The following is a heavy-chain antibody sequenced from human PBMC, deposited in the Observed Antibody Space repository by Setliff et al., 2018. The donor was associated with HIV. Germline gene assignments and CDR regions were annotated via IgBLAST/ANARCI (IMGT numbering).Heavy chain of an antibody. CDR3: TTTNYYEISGYYYYYMDV. CDR1: GDSTSSSSSY. CDR2: IYTSGST. Sequence: SETLSLTCTASGDSTSSSSSYWGWIRQPPGKGLEWIGRIYTSGSTNYNPSLKSRVTISVDMSKKQSSLELSSVTAADTAVYYCTTTNYYEISGYYYYYMDVWGKGTTVTVSS. J-gene: IGHJ6*03. D-gene: IGHD3-22*01. V-gene: IGHV4-39*01.